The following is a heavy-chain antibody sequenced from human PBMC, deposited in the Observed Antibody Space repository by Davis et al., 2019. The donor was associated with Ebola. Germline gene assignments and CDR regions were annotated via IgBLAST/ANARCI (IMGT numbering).Heavy chain of an antibody. D-gene: IGHD3-16*01. CDR2: IEKGGSVK. CDR3: AREKGESGGFDY. CDR1: GFTFSSYG. Sequence: GESLKISCAASGFTFSSYGMSWVRQTPGKGLEWVADIEKGGSVKYYLDSVKGRFTISRDNAKNSLLLQINSLRVEDTAMYYCAREKGESGGFDYWGQGTLVTVSS. V-gene: IGHV3-7*01. J-gene: IGHJ4*02.